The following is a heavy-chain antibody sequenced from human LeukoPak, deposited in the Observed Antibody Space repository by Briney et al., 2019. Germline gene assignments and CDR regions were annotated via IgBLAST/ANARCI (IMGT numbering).Heavy chain of an antibody. J-gene: IGHJ4*02. CDR3: AKLTAGSEWLPSDY. D-gene: IGHD3-3*01. CDR1: GFTFSNYA. Sequence: PGGSLRLSCAASGFTFSNYAMSWVRQAPGKGLEWVSTFSGSRDSTSYADSVKGRFTISRDNSKNTLYLQMSSLRAEDTAVYYCAKLTAGSEWLPSDYWGQGTLVTVSS. V-gene: IGHV3-23*01. CDR2: FSGSRDST.